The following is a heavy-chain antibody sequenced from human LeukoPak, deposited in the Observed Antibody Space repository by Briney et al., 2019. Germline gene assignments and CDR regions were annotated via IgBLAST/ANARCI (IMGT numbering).Heavy chain of an antibody. Sequence: GGSLRLSCAASGFTFSSYAMSWVRQAPGKGLEWVSAISGSGGSTYYADSVKGRFTISRDNSKNTLYLQMNSLRAEDTAVYYCAKAVASCYARYWYFDLWGRGTLVTVSS. J-gene: IGHJ2*01. CDR3: AKAVASCYARYWYFDL. CDR1: GFTFSSYA. V-gene: IGHV3-23*01. CDR2: ISGSGGST. D-gene: IGHD5-12*01.